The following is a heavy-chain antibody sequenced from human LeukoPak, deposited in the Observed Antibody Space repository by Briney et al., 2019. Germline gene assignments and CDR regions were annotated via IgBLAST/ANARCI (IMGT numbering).Heavy chain of an antibody. V-gene: IGHV3-7*01. CDR3: TRDRSRAEDD. D-gene: IGHD1-14*01. CDR1: GFTFSGHW. J-gene: IGHJ4*02. CDR2: INRGGSDK. Sequence: GGSLRLSCAASGFTFSGHWMSWVRQAPGKGQEWVANINRGGSDKYYVDSVKGRFTISRDNANNLLYLQMNSLRGEDTAVYYCTRDRSRAEDDWGQGTLVTVSS.